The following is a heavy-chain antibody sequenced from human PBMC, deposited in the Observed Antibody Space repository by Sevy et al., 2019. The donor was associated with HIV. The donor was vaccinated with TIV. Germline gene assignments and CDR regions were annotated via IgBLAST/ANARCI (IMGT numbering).Heavy chain of an antibody. CDR2: ISSSSSYI. D-gene: IGHD2-2*01. V-gene: IGHV3-21*01. Sequence: GGSLRLSCAASGFTFSSYSMNWVRQAPGKGLEWVSSISSSSSYIYYAYSVKGRFTISRDNAKNSLYLQMNSLRAEDTAVYYCARGYCSSTSCYGPVYYYYYYGMDVWGQGTTVTVSS. CDR3: ARGYCSSTSCYGPVYYYYYYGMDV. CDR1: GFTFSSYS. J-gene: IGHJ6*02.